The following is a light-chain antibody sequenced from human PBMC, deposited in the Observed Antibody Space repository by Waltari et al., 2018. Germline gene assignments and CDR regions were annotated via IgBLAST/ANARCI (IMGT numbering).Light chain of an antibody. CDR3: QQYYSYPRT. Sequence: AIRMTQSPSSFSASTGDRVTITCRASQDISSYLAGYQQKPGKAPKLLIYAASTLQSGVPSRFSGSGSGTDFTLTISCLQSEDFATYYCQQYYSYPRTFGQGTKVEIK. V-gene: IGKV1-8*01. CDR2: AAS. J-gene: IGKJ1*01. CDR1: QDISSY.